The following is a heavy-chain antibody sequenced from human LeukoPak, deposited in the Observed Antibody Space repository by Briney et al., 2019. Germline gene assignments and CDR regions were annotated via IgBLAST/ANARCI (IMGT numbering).Heavy chain of an antibody. CDR3: ARGLGSNTESPSYYDAFDI. CDR1: GGSFSGYH. J-gene: IGHJ3*02. Sequence: KPSETLSLTCAVYGGSFSGYHWSWIRQPPGKGLEWFGEIIHSGSTNYNPSLRSRVTISLDTSKNQFSLRLTSVTAADTAVYFCARGLGSNTESPSYYDAFDIWGQGTMVTVSS. V-gene: IGHV4-34*01. D-gene: IGHD3-10*01. CDR2: IIHSGST.